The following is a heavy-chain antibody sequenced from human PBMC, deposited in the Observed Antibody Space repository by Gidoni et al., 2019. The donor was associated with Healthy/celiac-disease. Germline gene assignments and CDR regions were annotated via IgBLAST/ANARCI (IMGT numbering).Heavy chain of an antibody. J-gene: IGHJ4*02. D-gene: IGHD6-6*01. Sequence: QLQLQESGPGLVKPSETLSLTCTVSGGSISRSSYYWGWLRQPPGKGLEWIGSIYYSGSTYYNPSLKSRVTISVDTSKNQFSLKLSSVTAADTAVYYCARPLKEYSSSSGFDYWGQGTLVTVSS. CDR2: IYYSGST. CDR3: ARPLKEYSSSSGFDY. CDR1: GGSISRSSYY. V-gene: IGHV4-39*01.